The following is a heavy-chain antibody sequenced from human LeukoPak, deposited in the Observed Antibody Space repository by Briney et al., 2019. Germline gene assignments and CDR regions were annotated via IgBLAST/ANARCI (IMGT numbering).Heavy chain of an antibody. V-gene: IGHV4-39*07. CDR2: IYYSGST. J-gene: IGHJ3*02. Sequence: SETLSLTCTVSGGSISSSSYYWGWIRQPPGKGLEWIGSIYYSGSTYYNPSLKSRVTISVDTSKNQFSLKLSSVTAADTAVYYCARAVYFDWLLLETNAFDIWGQGTMVTVSS. CDR3: ARAVYFDWLLLETNAFDI. CDR1: GGSISSSSYY. D-gene: IGHD3-9*01.